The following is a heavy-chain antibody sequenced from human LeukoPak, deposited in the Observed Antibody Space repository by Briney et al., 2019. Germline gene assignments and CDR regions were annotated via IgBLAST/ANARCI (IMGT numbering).Heavy chain of an antibody. CDR1: GFTFSSYG. D-gene: IGHD3-10*01. CDR3: AKVGSSIDY. Sequence: GGTLRLSCAASGFTFSSYGMHWVRQAPGKGLEGVAVISYDGSNKYYADSVKGRFTISRDNSKNTLYLQMNSLRAEDTAVYYCAKVGSSIDYWGQGTLVTVSS. J-gene: IGHJ4*02. CDR2: ISYDGSNK. V-gene: IGHV3-30*18.